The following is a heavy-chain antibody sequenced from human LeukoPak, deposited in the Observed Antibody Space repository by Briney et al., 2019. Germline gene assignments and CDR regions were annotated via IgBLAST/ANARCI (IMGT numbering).Heavy chain of an antibody. J-gene: IGHJ4*02. Sequence: GGSLRLSCAASGFTFSSYSMNWVRQAPGKGLEWVSYITGSITSIHYADSVKGRFTISRDNSKNTLYLQMNSLRAEDTAVYYCARGVGRVVENVHFDYWGQGTLVTVSS. CDR3: ARGVGRVVENVHFDY. CDR2: ITGSITSI. V-gene: IGHV3-48*01. CDR1: GFTFSSYS. D-gene: IGHD2-2*01.